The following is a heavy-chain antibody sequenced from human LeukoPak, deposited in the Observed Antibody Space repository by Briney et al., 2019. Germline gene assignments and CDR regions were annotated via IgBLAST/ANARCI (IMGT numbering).Heavy chain of an antibody. J-gene: IGHJ4*02. Sequence: AGGSLRLSCAASGFTFSSCGMHWVRQAPGKGLEWVAVISYDGSNKYYADSVKGRFTISRDNSKNTLYLQMNSLRAEDTAVYYCAKEPYSYDSSGYPLDYWGQGTLVTVSS. CDR2: ISYDGSNK. CDR3: AKEPYSYDSSGYPLDY. D-gene: IGHD3-22*01. V-gene: IGHV3-30*18. CDR1: GFTFSSCG.